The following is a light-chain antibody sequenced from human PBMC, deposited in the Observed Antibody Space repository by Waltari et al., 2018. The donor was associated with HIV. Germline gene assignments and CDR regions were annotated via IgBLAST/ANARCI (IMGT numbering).Light chain of an antibody. CDR3: CAYAGSTTYVI. V-gene: IGLV2-23*02. CDR2: EVS. Sequence: QPALTQPASVSGSPGQSITISCTGTSSDVGGYNLVPCYQQHPGKAPKLMIYEVSKRPSGVSNRFSGSKSGNTASLTISGLQAEDEADYYCCAYAGSTTYVIFGGGTKLTVL. J-gene: IGLJ2*01. CDR1: SSDVGGYNL.